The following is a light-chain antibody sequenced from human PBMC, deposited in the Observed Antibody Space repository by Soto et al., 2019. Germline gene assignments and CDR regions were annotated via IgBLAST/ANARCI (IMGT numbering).Light chain of an antibody. CDR3: QNHGTT. V-gene: IGKV3-15*01. CDR1: QSVNTN. CDR2: GAS. Sequence: EIVVTQSPATLSVSPGERATLSCRASQSVNTNFAWYQQKPGQAPRLLIYGASTRATGIPARFSGSGSGTEFTLTINRLEPEDSAVYYCQNHGTTFGQGTKVDIK. J-gene: IGKJ1*01.